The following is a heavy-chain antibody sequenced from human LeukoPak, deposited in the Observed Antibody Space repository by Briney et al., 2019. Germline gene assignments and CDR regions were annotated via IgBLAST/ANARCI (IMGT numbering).Heavy chain of an antibody. Sequence: ASVKVSCKASGYTFTSYYMHWVRQAPGQGLEWMGIINPSGGSTNYAQKFQGRVTMTRDTSTSTVYMDLSSLRSEDTAVYYCTRTDMVRGDSNFDYWGQGTLVTVSS. J-gene: IGHJ4*02. CDR1: GYTFTSYY. D-gene: IGHD3-10*01. CDR2: INPSGGST. V-gene: IGHV1-46*01. CDR3: TRTDMVRGDSNFDY.